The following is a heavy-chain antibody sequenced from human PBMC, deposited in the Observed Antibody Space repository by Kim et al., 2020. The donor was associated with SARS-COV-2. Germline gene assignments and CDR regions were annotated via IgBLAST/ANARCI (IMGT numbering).Heavy chain of an antibody. V-gene: IGHV4-59*08. Sequence: KHSPNSRATISRDTSKNQFSLKMGSVTAADTAVYYCARHGGSGSYGYWGQGTLVTVSS. J-gene: IGHJ4*02. D-gene: IGHD3-10*01. CDR3: ARHGGSGSYGY.